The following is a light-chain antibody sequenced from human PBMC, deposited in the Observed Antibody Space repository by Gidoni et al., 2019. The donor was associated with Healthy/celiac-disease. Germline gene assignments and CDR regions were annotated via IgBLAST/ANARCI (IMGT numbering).Light chain of an antibody. J-gene: IGKJ3*01. CDR2: DAS. V-gene: IGKV1-5*01. CDR3: QQYNSYSPLFT. Sequence: DIQMTQSPSTLSASVGDRVTITCRASQSISSWLAWYQQKPGKAPKLLIYDASSLESGVPSRFSGSGSGTEFTLTISSLQPDDFATYYCQQYNSYSPLFTFGPXTKVDIK. CDR1: QSISSW.